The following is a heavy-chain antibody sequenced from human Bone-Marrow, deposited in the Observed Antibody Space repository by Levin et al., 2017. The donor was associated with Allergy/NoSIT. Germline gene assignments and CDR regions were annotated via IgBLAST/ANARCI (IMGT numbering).Heavy chain of an antibody. D-gene: IGHD2-2*01. V-gene: IGHV1-69*13. J-gene: IGHJ6*03. Sequence: ASVKVSCKVSGGTFGTYAFTWVRQAPGQGLEWVGGIIPMFRTTDYAQKFQGRVTIIADESTSTAYMELSSLTSEDTAVYYCARVGVDIVVVPAAQYYYFYHMDVWGKGTTVTVSS. CDR2: IIPMFRTT. CDR3: ARVGVDIVVVPAAQYYYFYHMDV. CDR1: GGTFGTYA.